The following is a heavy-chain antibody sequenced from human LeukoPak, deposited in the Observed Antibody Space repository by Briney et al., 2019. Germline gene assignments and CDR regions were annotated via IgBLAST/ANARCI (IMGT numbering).Heavy chain of an antibody. CDR1: GFTFSNSA. Sequence: GGSLRLSCAASGFTFSNSAMSWVRQAPGKGLEWVSSINDVSSHIYYADSVKGRFTISRNNANNSVSLQMNNLRAEDTAVYYCARDSTYYLRYGYFDSWGQGILVTVSS. D-gene: IGHD3-22*01. CDR3: ARDSTYYLRYGYFDS. J-gene: IGHJ4*02. V-gene: IGHV3-21*06. CDR2: INDVSSHI.